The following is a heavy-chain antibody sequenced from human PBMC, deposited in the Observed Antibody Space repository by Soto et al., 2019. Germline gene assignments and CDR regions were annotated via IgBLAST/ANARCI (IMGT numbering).Heavy chain of an antibody. CDR3: ARDTPAVAGTKTYYYYGMDV. CDR1: GFTFSSYS. J-gene: IGHJ6*02. CDR2: SSSSSSYI. V-gene: IGHV3-21*01. Sequence: GGSLRLSCAASGFTFSSYSMNWVRQAPGKGLEWVSSSSSSSSYIYYADSVKGRFTISRDNAKNSLYLQMNSLRAEDTAVYYCARDTPAVAGTKTYYYYGMDVWGQGTTVTVSS. D-gene: IGHD6-19*01.